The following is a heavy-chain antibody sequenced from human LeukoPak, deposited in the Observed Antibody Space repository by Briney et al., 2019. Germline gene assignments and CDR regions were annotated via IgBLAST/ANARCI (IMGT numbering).Heavy chain of an antibody. CDR2: IYYSGST. Sequence: SETLSLTCTVSGGSISSYYWSWIRQPPGKGLEWIGYIYYSGSTNYNPSLKSRVTISVDTSKNQFSLKLSSVTAADTAVYYCARDDGWLQYFDYWGQGTLVTVSS. V-gene: IGHV4-59*01. CDR1: GGSISSYY. J-gene: IGHJ4*02. D-gene: IGHD5-24*01. CDR3: ARDDGWLQYFDY.